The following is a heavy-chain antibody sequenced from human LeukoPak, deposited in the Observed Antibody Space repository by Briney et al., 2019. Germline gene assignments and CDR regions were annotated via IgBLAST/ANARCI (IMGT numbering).Heavy chain of an antibody. CDR1: GGSISSSSYY. J-gene: IGHJ3*02. CDR2: IYYSGST. V-gene: IGHV4-39*07. Sequence: SETLSLTCTVSGGSISSSSYYWGWIRQPPGKGLEWIGSIYYSGSTYYNPSLKSRVTISVDTSKNQFSLKLSSVTAADTAVYYCARVSRRRVNSSGYRDAFDIWGRGTMVTVSS. CDR3: ARVSRRRVNSSGYRDAFDI. D-gene: IGHD3-22*01.